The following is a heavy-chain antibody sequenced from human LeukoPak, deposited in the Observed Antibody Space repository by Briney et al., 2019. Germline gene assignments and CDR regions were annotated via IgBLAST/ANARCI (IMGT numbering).Heavy chain of an antibody. V-gene: IGHV4-61*02. D-gene: IGHD2-15*01. Sequence: PSQTLSLTCTVSGGSISSGSYYWSWLRQPAGKGLEWIGRIYTSGSTNYNPSLKSRVTISVDTSKNQFSLKLSSVTAADTAVYYCAREVVAAATAFDHWGQGTLVTVSS. CDR2: IYTSGST. J-gene: IGHJ5*02. CDR1: GGSISSGSYY. CDR3: AREVVAAATAFDH.